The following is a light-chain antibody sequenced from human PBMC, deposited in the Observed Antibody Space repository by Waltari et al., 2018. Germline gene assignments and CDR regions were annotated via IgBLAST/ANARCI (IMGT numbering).Light chain of an antibody. CDR3: CSYAGSNNYF. J-gene: IGLJ1*01. Sequence: QSALTQPPSASGSPGQSVTISCTGTSSDVGGYNYVSWYQQHPGQAPKLMIYEVSKRPSCVPDCFSGSNSCNTASLSVSGLQADDEAVYFCCSYAGSNNYFFVTCIKVTVL. V-gene: IGLV2-8*01. CDR2: EVS. CDR1: SSDVGGYNY.